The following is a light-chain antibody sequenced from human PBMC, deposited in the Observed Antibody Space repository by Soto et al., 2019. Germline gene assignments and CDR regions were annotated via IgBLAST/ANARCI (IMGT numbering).Light chain of an antibody. CDR2: AAS. Sequence: DIPMTQSPSSLSASVGDRVTITCQASESISRHLNWYQQKPGKAPNLLIYAASTLQNGVPSRFSGSGSGTDFTLTISSLQPEDFATYYCQQSYSTLSISFGQGTRLEIK. J-gene: IGKJ5*01. CDR3: QQSYSTLSIS. CDR1: ESISRH. V-gene: IGKV1-39*01.